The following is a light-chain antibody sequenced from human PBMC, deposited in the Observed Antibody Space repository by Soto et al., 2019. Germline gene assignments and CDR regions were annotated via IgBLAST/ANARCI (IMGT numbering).Light chain of an antibody. V-gene: IGKV3-20*01. J-gene: IGKJ2*01. Sequence: EIVLTQSPGTLSLSPGERATLSCRASQTVSSSDLAWHQQKPGQAPRLLIYAASSRATGIPDRFSGSGSGADFTLTISRLEPEDSAVYYCRDYGSSPPMYTFGQGTKLEIK. CDR3: RDYGSSPPMYT. CDR1: QTVSSSD. CDR2: AAS.